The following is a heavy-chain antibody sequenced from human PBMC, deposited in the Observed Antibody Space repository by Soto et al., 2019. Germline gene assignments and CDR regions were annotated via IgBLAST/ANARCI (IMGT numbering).Heavy chain of an antibody. J-gene: IGHJ4*02. CDR2: ISSSSSTI. Sequence: EVQLVESGGGLVQPGGSLRLSCAASGFTFSSYSMNWVRQAPGKGLEWVSYISSSSSTIYYADSVKGRFTISRDNAKNSLYLQMNSLRAEDTTVYYCATEVYSGYDYGSGYFDYWGQGTLVTVSS. CDR3: ATEVYSGYDYGSGYFDY. V-gene: IGHV3-48*01. CDR1: GFTFSSYS. D-gene: IGHD5-12*01.